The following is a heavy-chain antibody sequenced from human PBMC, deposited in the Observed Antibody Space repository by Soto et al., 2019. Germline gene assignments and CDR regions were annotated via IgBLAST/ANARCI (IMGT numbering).Heavy chain of an antibody. CDR2: ISGSADTA. J-gene: IGHJ4*02. Sequence: GSLRLSCAASVFTFTNFAMNWVRQAPGKGLEWVSVISGSADTAYNADSVKGRFTISRDNSKNTVYLQMNSLRAEDTARYYCAKGYCSTTSCSFDYWGQGILVTVSS. D-gene: IGHD2-2*01. CDR1: VFTFTNFA. CDR3: AKGYCSTTSCSFDY. V-gene: IGHV3-23*01.